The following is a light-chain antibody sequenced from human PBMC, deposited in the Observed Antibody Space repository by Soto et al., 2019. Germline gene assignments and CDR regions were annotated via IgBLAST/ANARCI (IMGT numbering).Light chain of an antibody. CDR1: QVIRTW. V-gene: IGKV1-5*03. CDR2: RES. Sequence: DIQMTQSPSTLSASVGDRVTIACRASQVIRTWVAWYQQKPGKAPKLLIYRESTLESGVSARFSGSRSGPDFTLTISSLQPDDFATYYCQQYDDYPWTFGQGTKV. J-gene: IGKJ1*01. CDR3: QQYDDYPWT.